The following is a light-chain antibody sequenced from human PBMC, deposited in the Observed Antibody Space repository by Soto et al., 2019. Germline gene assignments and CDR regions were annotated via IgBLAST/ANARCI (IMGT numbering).Light chain of an antibody. CDR3: QKYNNCHALT. CDR1: QSVSSN. J-gene: IGKJ4*01. Sequence: EIVMTQSPATLSVSPGERATLSCRASQSVSSNLAWYQQKPGQAPRLLIYGASTRATGIPDRFSGSGSGTEFTLTISSLQSEDFAVYSFQKYNNCHALTFGGGTKGKIK. V-gene: IGKV3-15*01. CDR2: GAS.